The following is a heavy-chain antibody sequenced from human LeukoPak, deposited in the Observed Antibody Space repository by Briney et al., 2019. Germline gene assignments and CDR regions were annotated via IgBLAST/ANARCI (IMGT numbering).Heavy chain of an antibody. Sequence: PGGSLRLSCAASGFTFSSYAMSWVRQAPGKGLEWVSAISGSGGSTYYADSVKDQFTISRYNSKNTLYLQENSLSAEDTAVYYWAKDQGANWGQGTLVTVSS. J-gene: IGHJ4*02. CDR1: GFTFSSYA. D-gene: IGHD4/OR15-4a*01. CDR3: AKDQGAN. V-gene: IGHV3-23*01. CDR2: ISGSGGST.